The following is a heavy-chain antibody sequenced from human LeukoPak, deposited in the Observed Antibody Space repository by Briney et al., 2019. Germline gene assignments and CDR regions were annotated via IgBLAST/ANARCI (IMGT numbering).Heavy chain of an antibody. V-gene: IGHV4-59*12. J-gene: IGHJ6*02. CDR3: ARGSLSNYYGSGSYYIGYYYYGMDV. D-gene: IGHD3-10*01. CDR1: GGSISSYY. Sequence: PSETLSLTCTVSGGSISSYYWSWIRQPPGKGLEWIGYIYYSGSTSHNPSLKSRVSISVDTSKNQFSLKPSSVTAADTAVYYCARGSLSNYYGSGSYYIGYYYYGMDVWGQGTTVTVSS. CDR2: IYYSGST.